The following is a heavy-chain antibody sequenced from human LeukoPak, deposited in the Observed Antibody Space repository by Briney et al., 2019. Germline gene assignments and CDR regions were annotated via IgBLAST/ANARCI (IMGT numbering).Heavy chain of an antibody. D-gene: IGHD3-9*01. CDR2: INHSGST. J-gene: IGHJ4*02. V-gene: IGHV4-34*01. CDR1: GGSFSGYY. Sequence: SETLSLTCAVYGGSFSGYYWSWIRQPPGKGLEWIGEINHSGSTSYNPSLKSRVTISVDTSKNQFSLKLSSVTAADTAVYYCARARYYDILTGYYTSWAYYFDYWGQGTLVTVSS. CDR3: ARARYYDILTGYYTSWAYYFDY.